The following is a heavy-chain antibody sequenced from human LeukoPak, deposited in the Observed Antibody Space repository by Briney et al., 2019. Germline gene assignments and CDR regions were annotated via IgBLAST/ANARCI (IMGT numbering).Heavy chain of an antibody. CDR3: AELGITMIGGV. CDR1: GFTFSGSA. V-gene: IGHV3-48*03. J-gene: IGHJ6*04. Sequence: PGGSLRLSCAASGFTFSGSAMHWVRQAPGKGLEWVSYISSSGSTIYYADSVKGRFTISRDNAKNSLYLQMNSLRAGDTAVYYCAELGITMIGGVWGKGTTVTISS. D-gene: IGHD3-10*02. CDR2: ISSSGSTI.